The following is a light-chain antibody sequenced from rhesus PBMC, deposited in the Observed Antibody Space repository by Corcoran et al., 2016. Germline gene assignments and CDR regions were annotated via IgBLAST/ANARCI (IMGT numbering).Light chain of an antibody. CDR2: GAS. V-gene: IGKV1-43*01. Sequence: DIQMTQSPSSLSASVGDRVTITCRASQGISTSLTWYQQKLGKVPKRLIYGASRLESGVPSRFSGSGSGTDFTLTSSSLQPQDFAIYYCLQYNSNPYSFGQGTKVEIK. J-gene: IGKJ2*01. CDR3: LQYNSNPYS. CDR1: QGISTS.